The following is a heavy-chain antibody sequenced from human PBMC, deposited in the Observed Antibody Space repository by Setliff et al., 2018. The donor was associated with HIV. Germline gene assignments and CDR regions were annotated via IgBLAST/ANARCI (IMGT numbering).Heavy chain of an antibody. CDR2: VYHSGKT. CDR1: GQFISDGYY. CDR3: AKHDFGEGSCFDP. V-gene: IGHV4-38-2*02. Sequence: SETLSLTCTVSGQFISDGYYWGWIRQPPGKGLEWIGSVYHSGKTYYNPSLKSRVTMSADTSKNQISLMLRSMTAADTAVYYCAKHDFGEGSCFDPWGQGSLVNVSS. J-gene: IGHJ5*02. D-gene: IGHD3-16*01.